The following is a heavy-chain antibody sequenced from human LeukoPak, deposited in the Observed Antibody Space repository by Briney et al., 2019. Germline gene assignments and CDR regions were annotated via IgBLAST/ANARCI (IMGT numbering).Heavy chain of an antibody. CDR1: GFTFSSYW. Sequence: GGSLRLSCAASGFTFSSYWMHWVRQAPGKGLVWVSRINPDGSTTSYADSVKGRFTISRDSAKNTLYLQMNSLRAEDTAVYYCARVSVGRYYFDNWGQGTPVTVSS. D-gene: IGHD3-3*02. V-gene: IGHV3-74*01. J-gene: IGHJ4*02. CDR2: INPDGSTT. CDR3: ARVSVGRYYFDN.